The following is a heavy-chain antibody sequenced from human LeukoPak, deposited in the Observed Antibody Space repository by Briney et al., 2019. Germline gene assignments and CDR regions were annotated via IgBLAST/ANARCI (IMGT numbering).Heavy chain of an antibody. D-gene: IGHD4-11*01. J-gene: IGHJ4*02. CDR2: IYSSGST. CDR1: GGSISGYY. CDR3: GRATVTINYFDY. Sequence: PSETLSLTCTSSGGSISGYYWSWIRQPPGKGLEWIGYIYSSGSTNYNPSLKSRVTISVDTSKNQFSLKLSSVTAADSAVYYCGRATVTINYFDYWGQGTLVTVSS. V-gene: IGHV4-59*01.